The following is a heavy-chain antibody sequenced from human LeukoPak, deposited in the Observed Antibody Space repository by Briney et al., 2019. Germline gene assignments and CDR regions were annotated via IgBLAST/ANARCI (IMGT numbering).Heavy chain of an antibody. CDR3: ARREGDYGYWYFDL. D-gene: IGHD4-17*01. CDR2: IYYSVST. V-gene: IGHV4-59*08. CDR1: GGSISSYY. J-gene: IGHJ2*01. Sequence: SETLSLTCTVSGGSISSYYGSCIRQPPGKGLEWSGYIYYSVSTNYNPSLKSRVTISVDTSKNQFSLKLSSVTAADTAVYYCARREGDYGYWYFDLWGRGTLVTVSS.